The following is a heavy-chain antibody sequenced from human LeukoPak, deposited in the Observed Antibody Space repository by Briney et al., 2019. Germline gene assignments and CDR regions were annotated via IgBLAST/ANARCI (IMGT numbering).Heavy chain of an antibody. J-gene: IGHJ4*02. CDR2: IWYDGSNI. Sequence: GGSLRLSCATSGFTFNTYVMPWVRQAPGKGLEWVAVIWYDGSNIDYADSVKGRFTISRDNSKATLYLQMKSLRDEDTAVYYCARDQVGPAQNRFDNWGQGTLVTVSS. D-gene: IGHD1-26*01. CDR3: ARDQVGPAQNRFDN. V-gene: IGHV3-33*01. CDR1: GFTFNTYV.